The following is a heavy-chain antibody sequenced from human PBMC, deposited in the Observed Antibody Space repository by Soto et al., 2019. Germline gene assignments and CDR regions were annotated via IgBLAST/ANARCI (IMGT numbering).Heavy chain of an antibody. Sequence: QVRLQESGPGLVKPSQTLSLTCTVSGGSISSGDYFWSWVRQPPGKGLEWIGYIYYTGSTSYNPSLKSRITTSVDTSMNQFSLKVSSVTAADTAVYFCARDDGYYRLYDYWGQGTLVTVSS. CDR3: ARDDGYYRLYDY. J-gene: IGHJ4*02. V-gene: IGHV4-30-4*01. D-gene: IGHD3-3*01. CDR2: IYYTGST. CDR1: GGSISSGDYF.